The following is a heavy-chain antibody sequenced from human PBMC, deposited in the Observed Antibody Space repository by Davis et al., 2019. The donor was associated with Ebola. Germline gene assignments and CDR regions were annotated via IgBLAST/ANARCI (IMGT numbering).Heavy chain of an antibody. J-gene: IGHJ3*02. D-gene: IGHD4-17*01. Sequence: GESLKISCSASGFTFNTYAMNWVRQAPGKGLEWVSGISGSGGNTYYADSVQGRFTISRDNSKNTLYLQMNSLRAENTAIYYCARGAYGDYIVKAFDIWGQGTKVTVSS. CDR1: GFTFNTYA. CDR3: ARGAYGDYIVKAFDI. V-gene: IGHV3-23*01. CDR2: ISGSGGNT.